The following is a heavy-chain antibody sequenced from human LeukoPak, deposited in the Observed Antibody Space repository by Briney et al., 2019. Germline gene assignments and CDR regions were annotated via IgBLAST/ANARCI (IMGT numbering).Heavy chain of an antibody. CDR1: GFIFSNYW. Sequence: GGSLRLSCAASGFIFSNYWMSWVRQAPGKGLEWVANIKQDGSEKYSVDSVKGRFTIFRDNAENSIYLQMNSLRAEDTAMYYCARERRHYYDNSSFTDYWGQGTLVTVSS. V-gene: IGHV3-7*05. CDR2: IKQDGSEK. CDR3: ARERRHYYDNSSFTDY. J-gene: IGHJ4*02. D-gene: IGHD3-22*01.